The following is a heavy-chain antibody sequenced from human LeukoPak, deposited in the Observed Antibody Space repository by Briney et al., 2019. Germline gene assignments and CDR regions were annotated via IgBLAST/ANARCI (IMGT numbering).Heavy chain of an antibody. D-gene: IGHD6-19*01. CDR1: GFTFSDYN. J-gene: IGHJ4*02. V-gene: IGHV3-11*04. CDR2: ISRSGSTK. Sequence: PGGSLRLSCAASGFTFSDYNMRWIRQAPGKGLEWVSSISRSGSTKYYADSVKGRFTISRDNAKNSLYLQMNSLRADDTAVYYCARAGVRYSSGWYLSYWGQGTLVTVSS. CDR3: ARAGVRYSSGWYLSY.